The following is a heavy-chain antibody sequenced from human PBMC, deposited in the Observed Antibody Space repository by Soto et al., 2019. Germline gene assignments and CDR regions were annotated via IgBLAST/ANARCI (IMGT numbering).Heavy chain of an antibody. Sequence: QVQLVESGGGVVQPGRSLRLTCAATGFSFSRHGMHWVRQAPGKGLEWLAVILNDGSAQEYEDFVKGRVTISRDNSKNTLYLQMNNLRAEYTSVYYCAIDDDYLDNGLDYWGQGILVTVSS. CDR2: ILNDGSAQ. CDR1: GFSFSRHG. D-gene: IGHD4-17*01. CDR3: AIDDDYLDNGLDY. V-gene: IGHV3-33*01. J-gene: IGHJ4*02.